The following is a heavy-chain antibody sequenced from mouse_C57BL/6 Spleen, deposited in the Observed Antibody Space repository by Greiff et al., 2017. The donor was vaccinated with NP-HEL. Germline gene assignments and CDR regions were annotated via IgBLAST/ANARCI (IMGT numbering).Heavy chain of an antibody. Sequence: EVQGVESGGGLVKPGGSLKLSCAASGFTFSSYAMYWVRQTPEKRLEWVATISDGGSYTYYPDNVKGRFTISRDNAKNTLYLQMSHLKSEDTAMDYCASEKWNDPYGYFDVWGTGTTVTVSS. D-gene: IGHD1-3*01. J-gene: IGHJ1*03. CDR2: ISDGGSYT. CDR3: ASEKWNDPYGYFDV. V-gene: IGHV5-4*01. CDR1: GFTFSSYA.